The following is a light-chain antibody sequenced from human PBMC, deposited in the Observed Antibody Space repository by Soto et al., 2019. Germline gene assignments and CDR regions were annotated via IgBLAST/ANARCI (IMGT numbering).Light chain of an antibody. V-gene: IGKV1-5*03. J-gene: IGKJ1*01. CDR2: KAS. CDR1: QTISSW. Sequence: DIPMTQSPSTLSAAVGDRVTLTCRASQTISSWLAWYQQKPGKAPKLLIYKASTLKSGVPSRFSGSGSGTEFTLTISSLQPDDIATYYCQHFNRYPWTFGQGTKVDIK. CDR3: QHFNRYPWT.